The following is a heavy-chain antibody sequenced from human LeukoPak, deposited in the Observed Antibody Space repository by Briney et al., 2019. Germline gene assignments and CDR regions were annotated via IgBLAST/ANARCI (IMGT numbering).Heavy chain of an antibody. D-gene: IGHD3-22*01. CDR2: IYYSGST. J-gene: IGHJ6*02. Sequence: PSETLSLTCTVSGGSISSYYWSWIRQPPGKGLEWIGYIYYSGSTNYNPSLKSRVTISVDTSKNQFSLKLSSVTAADTAVYYCARAYYYDSSGYYHMYGMDVWGQGTTVTVSS. CDR1: GGSISSYY. V-gene: IGHV4-59*01. CDR3: ARAYYYDSSGYYHMYGMDV.